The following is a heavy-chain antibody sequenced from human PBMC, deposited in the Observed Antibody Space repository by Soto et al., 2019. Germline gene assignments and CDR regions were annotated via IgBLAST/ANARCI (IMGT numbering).Heavy chain of an antibody. CDR1: GDSMTSGDYS. J-gene: IGHJ4*02. Sequence: SETLSLTCTVSGDSMTSGDYSWSWIRQPPGKGLEWLGYIYRTGNTHYSPSLKSRVSISQDRSKNQFSLELTSVTAADTAVYYCARGDYQYSIDYWGQGTPVTVYS. D-gene: IGHD2-2*01. CDR2: IYRTGNT. CDR3: ARGDYQYSIDY. V-gene: IGHV4-30-2*01.